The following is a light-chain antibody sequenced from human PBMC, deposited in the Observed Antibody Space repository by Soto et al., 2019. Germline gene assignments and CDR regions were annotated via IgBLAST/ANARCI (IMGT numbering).Light chain of an antibody. Sequence: QPVLTQPPSVSGAPGQRVTISCTWSSSNIGPNYDVHWYQQLPGTAPKLLIYANTNRPSGVPDRFSASKSGTSASLAVTGLQAEDEADYYCQSNDNSLSGAVFGGGTKLTVL. CDR3: QSNDNSLSGAV. J-gene: IGLJ2*01. CDR1: SSNIGPNYD. CDR2: ANT. V-gene: IGLV1-40*01.